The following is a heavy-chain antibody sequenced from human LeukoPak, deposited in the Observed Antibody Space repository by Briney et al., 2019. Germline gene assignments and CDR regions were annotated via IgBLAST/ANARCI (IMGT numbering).Heavy chain of an antibody. V-gene: IGHV4-59*01. D-gene: IGHD6-19*01. CDR1: GASISSYY. CDR3: ARGAVAGKMSWFDP. Sequence: MPSETLSLTCTVSGASISSYYWIWIRQPQGKGLEWIGHIYYDGSTNYNPSLKSRVTISVDTSKNQFPLNLSSVTAADTAVYYCARGAVAGKMSWFDPWGQGTLVTVSS. J-gene: IGHJ5*02. CDR2: IYYDGST.